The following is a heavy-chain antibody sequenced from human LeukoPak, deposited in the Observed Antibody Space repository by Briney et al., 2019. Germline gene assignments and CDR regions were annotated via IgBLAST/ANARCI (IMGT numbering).Heavy chain of an antibody. J-gene: IGHJ3*02. CDR1: GGTFSSYT. Sequence: GAAVKVSCKASGGTFSSYTMGWVRQAPGQGLEWMGRIIPILGIANYAQKFQGRVTITADKSTSTAYMELSSLRSEDTAVYYCARGQSSDYSTAFDIWGQGTMVTVSS. V-gene: IGHV1-69*02. D-gene: IGHD4-17*01. CDR3: ARGQSSDYSTAFDI. CDR2: IIPILGIA.